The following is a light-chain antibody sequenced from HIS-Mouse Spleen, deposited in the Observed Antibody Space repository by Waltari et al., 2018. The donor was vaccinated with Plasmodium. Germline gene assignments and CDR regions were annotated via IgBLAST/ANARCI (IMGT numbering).Light chain of an antibody. Sequence: SYELTQPPSVSVSPGQTARITCSGDALPTKYAYWYQQKSGQAPGLVIYEDSKRPSGITGRFSGSSSGTMSTLTISGAQVEDEADYYCYSTDSSGNHRVFGGGTKLTVL. CDR1: ALPTKY. CDR2: EDS. CDR3: YSTDSSGNHRV. J-gene: IGLJ3*02. V-gene: IGLV3-10*01.